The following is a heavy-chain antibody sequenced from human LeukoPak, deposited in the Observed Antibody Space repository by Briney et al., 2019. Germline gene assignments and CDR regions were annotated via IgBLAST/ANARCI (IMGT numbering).Heavy chain of an antibody. D-gene: IGHD2-2*01. Sequence: GGSLRLSCAASGFTFSTFAMHWVRLSPGKGLEWVSYIGSSGITIYYADSVKGRFTISRDNAKNSLYLQMNSLRAEDTAVYYCAREYCTTTSCSLLDYWGQGTLVTVSS. CDR2: IGSSGITI. CDR3: AREYCTTTSCSLLDY. V-gene: IGHV3-48*03. J-gene: IGHJ4*02. CDR1: GFTFSTFA.